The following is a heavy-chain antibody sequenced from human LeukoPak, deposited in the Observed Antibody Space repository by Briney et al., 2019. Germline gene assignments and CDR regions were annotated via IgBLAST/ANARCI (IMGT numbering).Heavy chain of an antibody. J-gene: IGHJ4*02. CDR1: GGSFISGYY. CDR2: IRHSGST. Sequence: PSETLSLTCAVYGGSFISGYYWTFIRQPPGKGLEWIGEIRHSGSTNYNPSLKSRVTISLDTSKNQFSLKLNSVTAADTALYYCASFRWAVGFEYWGQGTLVTVSS. V-gene: IGHV4-34*01. CDR3: ASFRWAVGFEY. D-gene: IGHD6-13*01.